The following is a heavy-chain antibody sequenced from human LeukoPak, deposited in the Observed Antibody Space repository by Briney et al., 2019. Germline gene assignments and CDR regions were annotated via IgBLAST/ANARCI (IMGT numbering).Heavy chain of an antibody. CDR3: ASNLYSSGYNFDQ. Sequence: GESLKISCKVSGYSFPSYWITWVRQVPGKGLEWMGIIYPGDSDTRYSPSFQGQVTISVDKSISSAYLQWSSLKASDSAMYYCASNLYSSGYNFDQWGQGTLVTVSS. CDR1: GYSFPSYW. D-gene: IGHD3-22*01. CDR2: IYPGDSDT. J-gene: IGHJ4*02. V-gene: IGHV5-51*01.